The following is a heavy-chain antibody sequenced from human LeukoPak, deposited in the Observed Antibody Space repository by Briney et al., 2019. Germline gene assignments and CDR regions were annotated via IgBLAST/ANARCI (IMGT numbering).Heavy chain of an antibody. V-gene: IGHV4-34*01. CDR3: TGGSYSRYFDY. J-gene: IGHJ4*02. CDR1: GGSFSGYY. CDR2: INHSGST. Sequence: SETLSLTCAVYGGSFSGYYWSRIRQPPGKGLEWIGEINHSGSTNYNPSLKSRVTISVDTSKNQFSLKLSSVTAADTAVYYCTGGSYSRYFDYWGQGTLVTVSS. D-gene: IGHD1-26*01.